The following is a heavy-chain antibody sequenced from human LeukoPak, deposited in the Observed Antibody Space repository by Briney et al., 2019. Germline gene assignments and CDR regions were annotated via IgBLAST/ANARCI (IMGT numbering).Heavy chain of an antibody. CDR3: ARDSPGSSRFYHYYGLDV. CDR1: RFAFSTYW. Sequence: PGGSLRLSCAASRFAFSTYWMSWVRQAPGKGLEWVANIKEDGSEKYYVDSVKGRFTIYRDNAKNSLYLQVNRLRAEDTAVYYCARDSPGSSRFYHYYGLDVWGQGTTVTVSS. CDR2: IKEDGSEK. V-gene: IGHV3-7*05. D-gene: IGHD6-6*01. J-gene: IGHJ6*02.